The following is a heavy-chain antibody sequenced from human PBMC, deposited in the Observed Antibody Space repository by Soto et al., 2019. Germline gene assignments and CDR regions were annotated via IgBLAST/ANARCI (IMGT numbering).Heavy chain of an antibody. CDR2: INADNGNT. CDR1: GYTFTSYA. V-gene: IGHV1-3*01. CDR3: ARTSCISTSCSYNWFDP. D-gene: IGHD2-2*01. J-gene: IGHJ5*02. Sequence: ASVKVSCKASGYTFTSYAMHWVRQAPGQRLEWMGWINADNGNTNYSQKFQGRVTITRDTSTSTAYMELRSLRSDDTAVYYCARTSCISTSCSYNWFDPWGQGTLVTVSS.